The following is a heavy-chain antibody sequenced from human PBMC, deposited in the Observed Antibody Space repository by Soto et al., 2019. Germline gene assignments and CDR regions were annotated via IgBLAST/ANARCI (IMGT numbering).Heavy chain of an antibody. CDR3: AKHGATDYFDY. CDR2: ISGRGYTI. CDR1: GFTFSDYY. Sequence: GGSLRLSCATSGFTFSDYYMSWIRQAPGKGLEWVSYISGRGYTIYYADSVKGRFTISRDNSKNTLYLQMNSLRAEDTAVYYCAKHGATDYFDYWGQGTLVTVSS. V-gene: IGHV3-11*04. J-gene: IGHJ4*02. D-gene: IGHD1-26*01.